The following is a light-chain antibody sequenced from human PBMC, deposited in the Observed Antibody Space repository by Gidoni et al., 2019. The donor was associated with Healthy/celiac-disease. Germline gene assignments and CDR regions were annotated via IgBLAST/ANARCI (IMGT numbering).Light chain of an antibody. CDR1: SSNIGHNA. Sequence: QSVLTQPPSVSEAPRQRVTISCSGSSSNIGHNAVNWYQQRPGKAPKLLIYYDDLLPSGVSDRFSGSKSGTSASMAISGLQSEEEADYYCAAWDDSRNGPVFGGGTKLTVL. V-gene: IGLV1-36*01. J-gene: IGLJ2*01. CDR3: AAWDDSRNGPV. CDR2: YDD.